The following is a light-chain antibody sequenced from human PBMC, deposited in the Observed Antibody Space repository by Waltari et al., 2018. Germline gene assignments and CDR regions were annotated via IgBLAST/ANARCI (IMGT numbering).Light chain of an antibody. CDR1: QDIRND. CDR2: AAS. J-gene: IGKJ1*01. V-gene: IGKV1-6*01. CDR3: LQDYNYPRT. Sequence: AIQMTQSPSSLSASVGDRITITCRASQDIRNDVGWYQQKPGEAPKLLIYAASIVQSGVPSNFSGSGSGTDFTLTISSLQPEDFATYYCLQDYNYPRTFGQGTKVEIK.